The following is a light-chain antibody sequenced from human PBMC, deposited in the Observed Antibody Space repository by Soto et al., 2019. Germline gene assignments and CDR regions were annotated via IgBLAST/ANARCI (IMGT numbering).Light chain of an antibody. J-gene: IGKJ5*01. CDR2: AAS. V-gene: IGKV3D-15*01. Sequence: XVMXQXXAXXXXSPXERATLSXXASQSVSSNLAWYQQKPGQAPRLLIYAASSRATGIPDRFSGSGSGTDFSLTISRLEAEDFAVYYCQQYNNWPPITFGQGTRLEI. CDR3: QQYNNWPPIT. CDR1: QSVSSN.